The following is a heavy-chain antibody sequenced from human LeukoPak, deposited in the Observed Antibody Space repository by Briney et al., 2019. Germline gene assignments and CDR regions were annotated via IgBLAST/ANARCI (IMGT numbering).Heavy chain of an antibody. Sequence: ASVKVSCKASGGTFSSYAISWVRPAPGQGLAWMGRIIPILGIANYAQKFQGRVTITADKSTSTAYMELSSLRSEDTAVYYCARSRYYDFWSGYPIDYWGQGTLVTVSS. CDR2: IIPILGIA. V-gene: IGHV1-69*04. D-gene: IGHD3-3*01. CDR1: GGTFSSYA. CDR3: ARSRYYDFWSGYPIDY. J-gene: IGHJ4*02.